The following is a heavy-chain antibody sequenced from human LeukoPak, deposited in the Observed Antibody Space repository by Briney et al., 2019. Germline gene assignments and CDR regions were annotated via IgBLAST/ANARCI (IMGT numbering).Heavy chain of an antibody. D-gene: IGHD2-2*01. CDR3: ARGRVYRSSTSCLNWFDP. CDR1: GGSISSSNW. V-gene: IGHV4-4*02. J-gene: IGHJ5*02. CDR2: IYHSGST. Sequence: SETLSLTCAVSGGSISSSNWWSWVRQPPGKGLEWIGEIYHSGSTNYNPSLKSRVTISVDKSKNQFSLKLSSVTAADTAVYYCARGRVYRSSTSCLNWFDPWGQGTLVTVSS.